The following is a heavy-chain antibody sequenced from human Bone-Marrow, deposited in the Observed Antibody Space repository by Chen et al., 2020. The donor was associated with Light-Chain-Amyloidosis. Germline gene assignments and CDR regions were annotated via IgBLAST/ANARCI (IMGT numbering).Heavy chain of an antibody. J-gene: IGHJ4*02. CDR2: ISSSGSTI. V-gene: IGHV3-48*03. D-gene: IGHD3-22*01. CDR3: ARVGSYDSSGYYFYYFDH. Sequence: EVQLVESGGGLVQPGGSLRLSCAASGFTFSSYEMNWVRQAPGKGLEWVSYISSSGSTIYYADSVKGRFTISRDNAKNSLYLQMNSLRAEDTAVYYSARVGSYDSSGYYFYYFDHWGQGTLVTVSS. CDR1: GFTFSSYE.